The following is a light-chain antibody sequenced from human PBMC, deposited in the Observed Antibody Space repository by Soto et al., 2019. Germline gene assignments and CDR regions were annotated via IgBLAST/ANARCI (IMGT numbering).Light chain of an antibody. CDR1: RSIGAY. CDR2: AVS. Sequence: DVQMTQSPSSLSASVGDRVTITCRASRSIGAYLNWYEQKPGRAPKLLIYAVSNLQSGVSSRFSGSASGTDFTLTIHNLQPEDFSSYYCQQSDTAPSFGPGTKMDVK. V-gene: IGKV1-39*01. J-gene: IGKJ3*01. CDR3: QQSDTAPS.